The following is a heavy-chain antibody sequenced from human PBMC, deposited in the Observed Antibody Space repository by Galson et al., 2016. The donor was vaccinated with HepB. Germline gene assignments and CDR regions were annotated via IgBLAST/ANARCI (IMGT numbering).Heavy chain of an antibody. CDR1: GFTFSNYG. J-gene: IGHJ4*02. Sequence: SLRLSCAASGFTFSNYGMHWVRQAPGKGLEWVAVISYDGSNKYYADSVKGRFTISRDNSKNTLYLQMNSLRAEDTAVYYCAKNLRDFDYWGQGTLVTVSS. CDR3: AKNLRDFDY. V-gene: IGHV3-30*18. CDR2: ISYDGSNK.